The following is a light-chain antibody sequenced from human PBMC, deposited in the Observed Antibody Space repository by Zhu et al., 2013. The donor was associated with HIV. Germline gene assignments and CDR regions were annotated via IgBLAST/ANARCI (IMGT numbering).Light chain of an antibody. CDR2: GTS. CDR1: QSVTSY. J-gene: IGKJ4*01. V-gene: IGKV3-20*01. CDR3: QQNDSSSLT. Sequence: IVLTQSPGTLSLSPGERATLSCRASQSVTSYLAWYQQKPGQPPRLLIYGTSSRATGIPDRFSGSGSGTDFTLSISRLDPEDFAVYYCQQNDSSSLTFGGGTTVEI.